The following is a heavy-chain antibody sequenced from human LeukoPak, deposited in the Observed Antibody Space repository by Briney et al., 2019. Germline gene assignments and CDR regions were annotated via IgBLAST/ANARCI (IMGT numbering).Heavy chain of an antibody. D-gene: IGHD1-26*01. CDR2: ISSSSGYI. Sequence: KTGGSLRLSCAASGFTFSSYSMNWVRQAPGKGLEWVSSISSSSGYIYYADSVKGRFTISRDNAKNSLYLQMNSLRAEDTAVYYCARGIVGATNDYWGQGTLVTVSS. J-gene: IGHJ4*02. V-gene: IGHV3-21*01. CDR3: ARGIVGATNDY. CDR1: GFTFSSYS.